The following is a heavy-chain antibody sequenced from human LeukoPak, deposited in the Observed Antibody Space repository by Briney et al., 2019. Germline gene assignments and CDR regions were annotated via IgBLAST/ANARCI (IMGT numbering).Heavy chain of an antibody. J-gene: IGHJ4*02. CDR2: IKPDGSET. V-gene: IGHV3-7*01. D-gene: IGHD3-10*01. Sequence: GGSLTLSCVASGFPFKSYWMTWVRQSPGKGLDWVANIKPDGSETNYLDSVKGRFTISRDNARDSLFLEMNNLRGDDTAVYYWARDGGELWPLDEWGQGILVTVSS. CDR3: ARDGGELWPLDE. CDR1: GFPFKSYW.